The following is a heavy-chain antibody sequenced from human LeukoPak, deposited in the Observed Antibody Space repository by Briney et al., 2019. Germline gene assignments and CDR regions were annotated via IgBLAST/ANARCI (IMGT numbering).Heavy chain of an antibody. J-gene: IGHJ4*02. V-gene: IGHV4-39*01. CDR2: IYYSGST. CDR3: ASTPLYGDED. CDR1: GGSISSTRYY. Sequence: PSETLSLTCSVSGGSISSTRYYWGWIRQPPGKGLEWIGSIYYSGSTYYNPSLKSRVTLSVNTSNNKFSLKPRSVTAEDTAVYYCASTPLYGDEDWGQGTLVTVSS. D-gene: IGHD4-17*01.